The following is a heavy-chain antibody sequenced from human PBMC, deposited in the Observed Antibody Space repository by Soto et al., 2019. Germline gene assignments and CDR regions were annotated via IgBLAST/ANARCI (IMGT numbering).Heavy chain of an antibody. J-gene: IGHJ4*02. CDR3: ARGRYGDY. CDR2: ISAHNGNT. CDR1: GYAFTTYG. D-gene: IGHD1-1*01. V-gene: IGHV1-18*01. Sequence: QVHLVQSGAEVKKPGASVKVSCQASGYAFTTYGITWVRQAPGQGLEWMGWISAHNGNTNYAQKLQGRVTVNRDTSTSTAYMELRSLRSDDTAVYYSARGRYGDYWGQGALVTVSS.